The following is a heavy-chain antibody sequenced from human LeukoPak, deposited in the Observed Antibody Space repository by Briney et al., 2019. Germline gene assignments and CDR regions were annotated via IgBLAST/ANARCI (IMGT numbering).Heavy chain of an antibody. CDR2: IYTSGST. J-gene: IGHJ6*02. D-gene: IGHD4-17*01. V-gene: IGHV4-4*07. Sequence: SETLSLTCTVSGGSISSYYWSWIRQPAGKGLEGIGRIYTSGSTNYNPSLKRRATMSVDTSKNQFSLKLSSVTAADTAVYYCARVRKSYYYYGMDVWGQGTTVTVSS. CDR1: GGSISSYY. CDR3: ARVRKSYYYYGMDV.